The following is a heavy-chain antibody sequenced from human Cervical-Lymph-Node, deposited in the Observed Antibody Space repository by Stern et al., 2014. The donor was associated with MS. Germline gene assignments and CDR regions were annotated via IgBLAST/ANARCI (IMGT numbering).Heavy chain of an antibody. CDR3: ARESLYDFPDAFDI. V-gene: IGHV3-30*04. CDR2: ISFDGSNK. Sequence: QLVQSGGGVVQPGRYLRLSCAASEFMFSSYSMHWVRQAPGKGLEWVAVISFDGSNKYYADSVKGRFTISRDNSKNTLYLQVNSLRTEDAAVYYCARESLYDFPDAFDIWGEGTMVTVS. CDR1: EFMFSSYS. D-gene: IGHD3-3*01. J-gene: IGHJ3*02.